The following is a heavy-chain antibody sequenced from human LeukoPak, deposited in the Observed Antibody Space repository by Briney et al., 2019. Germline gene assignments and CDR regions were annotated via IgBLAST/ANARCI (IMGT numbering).Heavy chain of an antibody. J-gene: IGHJ4*02. D-gene: IGHD6-13*01. CDR3: AGAAAGNGHFDY. V-gene: IGHV3-33*01. Sequence: PGGSLRLSCAASGFTFSSYGMHWVRQAPGKGLEWVAVIWYDGSNKYYADSVKGRFTISRDSSKNTLYLQMNSLRAEDTAVYYCAGAAAGNGHFDYWGQGTLVTVSS. CDR2: IWYDGSNK. CDR1: GFTFSSYG.